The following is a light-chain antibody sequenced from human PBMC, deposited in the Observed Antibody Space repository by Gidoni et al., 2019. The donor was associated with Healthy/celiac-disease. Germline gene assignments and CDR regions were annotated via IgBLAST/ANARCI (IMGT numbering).Light chain of an antibody. V-gene: IGKV1-33*01. Sequence: DIQMSPSPSSLSASVGDRVTITCQASQGISYYVYWYQQKPGKAPKLLIYDASNLETRVPSRFSGSGPGTDFTFTISSLQPEDIATYYCQQYDDASFTFGAGTKVEIK. J-gene: IGKJ4*01. CDR1: QGISYY. CDR2: DAS. CDR3: QQYDDASFT.